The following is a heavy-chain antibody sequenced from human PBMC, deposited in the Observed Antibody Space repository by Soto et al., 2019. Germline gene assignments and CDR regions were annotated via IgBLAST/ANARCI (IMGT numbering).Heavy chain of an antibody. J-gene: IGHJ4*02. CDR2: ISYDGSNK. Sequence: GGSLRLSCAASGFTFSSYAMHWVRQAPGKGLEWVAVISYDGSNKYYADSVKGRFTISRDNSKNTLYLQMNSLRAEDTAVYYCATPRGMATILDYWGQGTLVTVSS. CDR3: ATPRGMATILDY. V-gene: IGHV3-30-3*01. D-gene: IGHD5-12*01. CDR1: GFTFSSYA.